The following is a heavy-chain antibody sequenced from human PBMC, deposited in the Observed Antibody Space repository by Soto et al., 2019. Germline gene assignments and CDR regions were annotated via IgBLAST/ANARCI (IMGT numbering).Heavy chain of an antibody. Sequence: EVQLVESGGGLVQPGGSLRLSCAASGLTFSSYWMHWVRQAPGKGLVWVSRINSDGSSTNYADSVKGRFTISRDNAKNTLYLQMNSLSAEDTAVYYCALSYPVPPDYWGQGTLVTVSS. D-gene: IGHD2-21*01. J-gene: IGHJ4*02. V-gene: IGHV3-74*01. CDR1: GLTFSSYW. CDR2: INSDGSST. CDR3: ALSYPVPPDY.